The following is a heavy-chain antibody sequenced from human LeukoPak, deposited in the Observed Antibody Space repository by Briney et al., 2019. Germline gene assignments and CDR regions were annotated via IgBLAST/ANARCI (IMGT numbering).Heavy chain of an antibody. V-gene: IGHV3-48*04. Sequence: PGGSLRLSCAASGFTFSSYSMNWVRQAPGKGLEWLSYISGSGSTIFYADSVKGRFTISRDNAKDSLYLQMNSLRAEDTAVYYCASESVVVTNALDYWGQGTLVTVSS. D-gene: IGHD2-21*02. J-gene: IGHJ4*02. CDR3: ASESVVVTNALDY. CDR1: GFTFSSYS. CDR2: ISGSGSTI.